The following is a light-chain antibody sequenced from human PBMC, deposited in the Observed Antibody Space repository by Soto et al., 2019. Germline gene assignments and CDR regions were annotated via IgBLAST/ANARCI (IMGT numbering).Light chain of an antibody. V-gene: IGKV1-39*01. J-gene: IGKJ4*01. CDR1: EAISHY. CDR3: QQSSSTPLT. CDR2: GAS. Sequence: IHMTQSPSSLSASIGDRVTITCRASEAISHYLNWYQQKPGKAHKLLIYGASKLQSGVPSRFSGSGSGTDFTLTITSLQGEDFATYYCQQSSSTPLTFGGGTKVEI.